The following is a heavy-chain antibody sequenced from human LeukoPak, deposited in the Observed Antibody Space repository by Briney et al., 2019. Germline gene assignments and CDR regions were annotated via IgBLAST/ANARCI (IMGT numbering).Heavy chain of an antibody. CDR3: AKISGSGSSHSDS. Sequence: PGGSLRLSCAASGFTFSSFVMNSVRQAPGKGLEWVSSIGGSGGGTYYADSVKGRFTISRDNSKNTLYLLMNTLRGDDTAVYYCAKISGSGSSHSDSWGQGTLVTVSS. J-gene: IGHJ4*02. CDR2: IGGSGGGT. V-gene: IGHV3-23*01. D-gene: IGHD3-10*01. CDR1: GFTFSSFV.